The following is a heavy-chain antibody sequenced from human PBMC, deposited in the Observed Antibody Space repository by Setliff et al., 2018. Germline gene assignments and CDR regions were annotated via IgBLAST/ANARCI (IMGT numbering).Heavy chain of an antibody. Sequence: VASVKVSCKASGYTFTIYGINWVRQAPGQGLEWMGWISGLNSYTQYSQKFKGRVTMTTDTSTSTAYMELRSLRSDDTAVYYCLRDRPYSNSPEDAFDVWGQGTTVTVSS. V-gene: IGHV1-18*01. CDR3: LRDRPYSNSPEDAFDV. CDR2: ISGLNSYT. J-gene: IGHJ3*01. D-gene: IGHD6-6*01. CDR1: GYTFTIYG.